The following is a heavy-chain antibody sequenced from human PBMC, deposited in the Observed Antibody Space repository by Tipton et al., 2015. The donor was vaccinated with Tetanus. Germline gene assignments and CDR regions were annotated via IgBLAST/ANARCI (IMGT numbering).Heavy chain of an antibody. CDR2: INPSGGST. Sequence: QLVQSGPEVKKPGASVKVSCKASGYTFTSYYMHWVRQAPGQGLEWMGIINPSGGSTSYAQKFQGRVTMTRDTSTSTVYMELSSLRSEDTAVYCCARDRFIDIVATNLGYWGQGTLVTVSS. CDR1: GYTFTSYY. J-gene: IGHJ4*02. D-gene: IGHD5-12*01. V-gene: IGHV1-46*01. CDR3: ARDRFIDIVATNLGY.